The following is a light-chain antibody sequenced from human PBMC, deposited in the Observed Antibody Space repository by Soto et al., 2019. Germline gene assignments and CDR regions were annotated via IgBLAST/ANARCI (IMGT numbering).Light chain of an antibody. CDR1: QSLLHSNGNTY. CDR3: MQGLHGPWT. V-gene: IGKV2-28*01. Sequence: DVVMTQSPLSLPVTPGEPAPISCRSSQSLLHSNGNTYLDWYLQKPGQSPQLLIYLSFNRASGVPDRFSGSGTGTDFTLKISRVEAEDVGVYYCMQGLHGPWTFGQGTKVEIK. J-gene: IGKJ1*01. CDR2: LSF.